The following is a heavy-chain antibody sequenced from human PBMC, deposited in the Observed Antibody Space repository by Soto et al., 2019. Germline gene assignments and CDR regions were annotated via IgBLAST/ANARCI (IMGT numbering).Heavy chain of an antibody. CDR1: GGSITSDGYS. Sequence: KASETLSLTCAVSGGSITSDGYSWSWIRQPPGEGPEWIGYIHHGGITYYNPSLTSRVTISLDKSKNEFSRKLTSVAAADTAVYYCARLAAVGTGLFDPWGQGSLVTVAS. CDR3: ARLAAVGTGLFDP. D-gene: IGHD6-13*01. CDR2: IHHGGIT. J-gene: IGHJ5*02. V-gene: IGHV4-30-2*01.